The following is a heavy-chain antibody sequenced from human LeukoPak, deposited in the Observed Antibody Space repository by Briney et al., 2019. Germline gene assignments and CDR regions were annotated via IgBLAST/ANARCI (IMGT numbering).Heavy chain of an antibody. CDR1: GFTFSSYA. Sequence: GGSLRLSCAASGFTFSSYAMSWVRQAPGKGLEWVSAISGSGGATYYADSVKGRFTITRDNSKNTLYLQMNSLRAEDTAVYYCAKVPVFSLTISEVVTDDAFDIWGQGTIVTVSS. CDR2: ISGSGGAT. CDR3: AKVPVFSLTISEVVTDDAFDI. J-gene: IGHJ3*02. D-gene: IGHD3-3*01. V-gene: IGHV3-23*01.